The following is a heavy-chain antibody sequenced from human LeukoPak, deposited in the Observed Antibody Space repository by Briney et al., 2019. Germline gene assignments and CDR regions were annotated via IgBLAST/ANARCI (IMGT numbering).Heavy chain of an antibody. CDR3: AKDRLGGPYFFHY. J-gene: IGHJ4*02. CDR1: GFTFSSYA. D-gene: IGHD3-16*01. V-gene: IGHV3-23*01. CDR2: ISGSGGST. Sequence: SGGSLRLSCAASGFTFSSYAMSWVRQAPGKGLEWVSAISGSGGSTYYADSVKGRFTISRDNSKNTLYLQINSLRAEDTAVYFCAKDRLGGPYFFHYWGQGTLVTVSS.